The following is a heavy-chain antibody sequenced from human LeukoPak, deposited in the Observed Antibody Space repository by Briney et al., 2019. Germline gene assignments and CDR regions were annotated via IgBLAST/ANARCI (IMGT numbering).Heavy chain of an antibody. CDR3: ARDVYSSSSNWFDP. D-gene: IGHD6-13*01. J-gene: IGHJ5*02. Sequence: ASVKVSCKASGYTFTGYYMHWVRQAPGQGLEWMGWINPNSGGANYAQKFQGRVTMTRDTSISTAYMELSRLRSDDTAVYYCARDVYSSSSNWFDPWGQGTLVTVSS. V-gene: IGHV1-2*02. CDR2: INPNSGGA. CDR1: GYTFTGYY.